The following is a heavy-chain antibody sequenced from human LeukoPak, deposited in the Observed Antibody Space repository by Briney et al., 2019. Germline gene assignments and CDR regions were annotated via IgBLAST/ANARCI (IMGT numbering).Heavy chain of an antibody. Sequence: SETLSLTCTVSGGSISTSDSFWDWMRQPPGKGPEWIGSIYYSGSTFYNPSLKSRVALSVDTSKNQFSLRLNSVTAADTAVYYCARNRGSNFDWSDYWGQGILVTVSS. V-gene: IGHV4-39*01. CDR2: IYYSGST. CDR1: GGSISTSDSF. D-gene: IGHD3-9*01. CDR3: ARNRGSNFDWSDY. J-gene: IGHJ4*02.